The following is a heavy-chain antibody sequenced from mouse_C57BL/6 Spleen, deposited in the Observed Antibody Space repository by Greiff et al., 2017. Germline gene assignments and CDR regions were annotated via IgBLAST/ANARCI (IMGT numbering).Heavy chain of an antibody. V-gene: IGHV5-4*01. J-gene: IGHJ4*01. CDR1: GFTFSSYA. CDR2: ISDGGSYT. CDR3: ARDRGAYQNAMDY. D-gene: IGHD2-10*01. Sequence: DVKLQESGGGLVKPGGSLKLSCAASGFTFSSYAMSWVRQTPEKRLEWVATISDGGSYTYYPDNVKGRVTISRENAKNNLYLQMSHLKSEDTAMYYWARDRGAYQNAMDYWGQGTSVTVSS.